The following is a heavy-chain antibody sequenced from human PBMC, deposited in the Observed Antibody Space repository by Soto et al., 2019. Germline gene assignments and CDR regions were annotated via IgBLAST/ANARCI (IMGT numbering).Heavy chain of an antibody. Sequence: ASVKVSCKASGDTFTANYIHWVRQAPGQGLEWMGGINPICGTANYAQKFQGRVTMTADKSTSTAYMELSSLRSEDTAVYYCATSLILYQGTLSYGMDVWGQGTTVTVSS. CDR2: INPICGTA. V-gene: IGHV1-69*06. J-gene: IGHJ6*02. CDR3: ATSLILYQGTLSYGMDV. CDR1: GDTFTANY. D-gene: IGHD2-8*01.